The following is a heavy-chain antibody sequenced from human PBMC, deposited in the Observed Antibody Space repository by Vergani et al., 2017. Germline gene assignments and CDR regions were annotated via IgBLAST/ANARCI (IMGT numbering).Heavy chain of an antibody. CDR3: TRDHGWGIPYYYGSGSYLGH. CDR1: GFTVSSNY. D-gene: IGHD3-10*01. Sequence: EVQVVETGGGLVQPGGSLRLSCAASGFTVSSNYMSWVRQAPGKGLEWVGFIRSKAYGGTTEYAASVKGRFTISRDDSKSIAYLQMNSLKTEDTAVYYCTRDHGWGIPYYYGSGSYLGHWGQGTLVTVSS. V-gene: IGHV3-49*04. J-gene: IGHJ4*02. CDR2: IRSKAYGGTT.